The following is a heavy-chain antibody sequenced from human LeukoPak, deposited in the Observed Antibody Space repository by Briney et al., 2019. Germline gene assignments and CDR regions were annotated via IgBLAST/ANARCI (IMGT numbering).Heavy chain of an antibody. J-gene: IGHJ3*02. D-gene: IGHD3-10*01. V-gene: IGHV4-59*08. CDR2: IYYSGST. CDR3: ARRITMVRGVNFAFDI. CDR1: GGSISSYY. Sequence: PSETLSLTRTVSGGSISSYYWSWIRQPPGKGLEWIGYIYYSGSTNYNPSLKSRVTISVDTSKNQFSLKLSSVTAADTAVYYCARRITMVRGVNFAFDIWGQGTMVTVSS.